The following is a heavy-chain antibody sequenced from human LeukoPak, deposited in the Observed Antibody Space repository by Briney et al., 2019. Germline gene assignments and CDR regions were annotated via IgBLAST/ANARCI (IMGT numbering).Heavy chain of an antibody. CDR2: INYSGST. J-gene: IGHJ3*02. D-gene: IGHD2-15*01. V-gene: IGHV4-38-2*01. Sequence: PSETLSLTCAVSGYSISSGYYWGWIRQPPGKGLEWIGSINYSGSTYYNPSLKSRVTILVDTSKNHFSLKLSSVTAADTAVFYCARSPYCSGGSCYSAFDIRGQGTMVTVSS. CDR1: GYSISSGYY. CDR3: ARSPYCSGGSCYSAFDI.